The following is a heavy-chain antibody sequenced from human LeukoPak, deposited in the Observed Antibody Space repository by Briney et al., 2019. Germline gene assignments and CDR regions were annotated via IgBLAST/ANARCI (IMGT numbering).Heavy chain of an antibody. D-gene: IGHD6-19*01. CDR3: ARGAYSSGWAYFDH. J-gene: IGHJ4*02. Sequence: GGSLRLSCAASGFTFDDYAMHWVRQAPGKGLEWVSLINWAGATTYSADSVKGRFTISRDNAKNSLYLHMDSLRAEDTAVYYCARGAYSSGWAYFDHWGQGTLVTVSS. CDR2: INWAGATT. V-gene: IGHV3-43D*04. CDR1: GFTFDDYA.